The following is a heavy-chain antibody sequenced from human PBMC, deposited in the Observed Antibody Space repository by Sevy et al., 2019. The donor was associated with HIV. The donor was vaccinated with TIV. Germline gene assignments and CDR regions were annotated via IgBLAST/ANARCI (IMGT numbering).Heavy chain of an antibody. Sequence: GGSLRLSCAASGFTFSSYAMSWVRQAPGKGLEWVSAIRGSGGSTYYADSVKGRFTISRDNSKNTLYLQMNSLRAEDTAVYYCAKLDLLVVVAALFDYWGQGTLVTVSS. CDR2: IRGSGGST. V-gene: IGHV3-23*01. CDR3: AKLDLLVVVAALFDY. J-gene: IGHJ4*02. D-gene: IGHD2-15*01. CDR1: GFTFSSYA.